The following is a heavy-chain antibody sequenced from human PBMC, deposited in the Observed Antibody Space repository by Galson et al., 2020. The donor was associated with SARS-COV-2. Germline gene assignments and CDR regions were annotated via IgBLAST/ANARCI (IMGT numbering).Heavy chain of an antibody. Sequence: GESLKISCAASGFTLTGSAMHWVRQASGKGLEWVGHIRSKTNNYATAYAASVRGRFTISRDDSKKTTYLQMNRLKTEDTAVYYCTSTNYWGQGTLVTVSS. V-gene: IGHV3-73*01. J-gene: IGHJ4*02. D-gene: IGHD5-12*01. CDR1: GFTLTGSA. CDR3: TSTNY. CDR2: IRSKTNNYAT.